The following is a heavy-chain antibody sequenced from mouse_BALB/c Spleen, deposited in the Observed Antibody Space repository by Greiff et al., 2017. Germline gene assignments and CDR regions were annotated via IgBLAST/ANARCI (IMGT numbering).Heavy chain of an antibody. Sequence: QVHVKQPGAELVKPGASVKLSCKASGYTFTSYYMYWVKQRPGQGLEWIGGINPSNGGTNFNEKFKSKATLTVDKSSSTAYMQLSSLTSEDSAVYYCTLWYFDYWGQGTTLTVSS. D-gene: IGHD1-1*02. CDR2: INPSNGGT. CDR1: GYTFTSYY. CDR3: TLWYFDY. V-gene: IGHV1S81*02. J-gene: IGHJ2*01.